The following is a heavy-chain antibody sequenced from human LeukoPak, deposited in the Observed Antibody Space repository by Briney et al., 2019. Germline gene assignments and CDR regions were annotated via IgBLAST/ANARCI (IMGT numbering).Heavy chain of an antibody. CDR3: AKYQKRYCSSTSCSFFDY. D-gene: IGHD2-2*01. Sequence: PGGSLRLSCAASGFTVSSNYMSWVRQAPGKGLEWVSVIYSDGRTYYADSVKGRFTISRDNSKNTLYLETNSLRAEDTAVYYCAKYQKRYCSSTSCSFFDYWGQGTLVTVSS. CDR1: GFTVSSNY. CDR2: IYSDGRT. J-gene: IGHJ4*02. V-gene: IGHV3-53*01.